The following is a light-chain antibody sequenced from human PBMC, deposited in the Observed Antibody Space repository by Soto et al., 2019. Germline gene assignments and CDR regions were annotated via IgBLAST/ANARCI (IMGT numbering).Light chain of an antibody. V-gene: IGLV1-44*01. CDR2: NNN. CDR3: ATWDDGLNGWV. CDR1: SSNIGSNA. Sequence: QTVVTQPPSASGTPGQRVTISCSGRSSNIGSNAVNWYHQFPGMAPKVLIYNNNERPSGVPDRFSGSKSGTSASLAISGLQSEDEADYYCATWDDGLNGWVFGGGTKVTVL. J-gene: IGLJ3*02.